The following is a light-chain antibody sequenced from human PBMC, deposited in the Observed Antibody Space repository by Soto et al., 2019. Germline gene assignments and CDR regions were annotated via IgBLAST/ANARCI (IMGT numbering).Light chain of an antibody. J-gene: IGKJ3*01. CDR2: GAS. Sequence: EIVMTQSPATLSVSPGERATLSCRASQSVSTNLAWYQQRPGQAPRLLIYGASARATGIPARFSGSGSGTEFTITISSLQSEDFAVYYCQQYNKWPLFTFGPGTRV. V-gene: IGKV3-15*01. CDR3: QQYNKWPLFT. CDR1: QSVSTN.